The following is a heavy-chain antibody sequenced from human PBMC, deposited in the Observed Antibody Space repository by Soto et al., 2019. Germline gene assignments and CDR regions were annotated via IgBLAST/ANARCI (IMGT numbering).Heavy chain of an antibody. Sequence: ESGGGVVQPGRSLRLSCAASGFTFSSYGMHWVRQAPGKGLEWVAVIWYDGSNKYYADSVKGRFTISRDNSKNTLYLQMNSLRAEDTAVYYCARASSWELLYYYYGMDVWGQGTTVTVSS. CDR2: IWYDGSNK. J-gene: IGHJ6*02. V-gene: IGHV3-33*01. D-gene: IGHD1-26*01. CDR1: GFTFSSYG. CDR3: ARASSWELLYYYYGMDV.